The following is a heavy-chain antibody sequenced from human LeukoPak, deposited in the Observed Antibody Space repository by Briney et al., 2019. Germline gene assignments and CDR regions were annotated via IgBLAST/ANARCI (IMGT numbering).Heavy chain of an antibody. CDR3: ARYGVTPYYYYYYMDV. CDR1: AFTFSSYW. J-gene: IGHJ6*03. CDR2: IKQDGSEK. D-gene: IGHD4-11*01. Sequence: GRSMRLARAPSAFTFSSYWMSWVRQAPGKGREWVANIKQDGSEKYYVDSVKGRFTISRDNAKNSLYLQMNSLRAEDTAVYYCARYGVTPYYYYYYMDVWGKGTTVAVSS. V-gene: IGHV3-7*01.